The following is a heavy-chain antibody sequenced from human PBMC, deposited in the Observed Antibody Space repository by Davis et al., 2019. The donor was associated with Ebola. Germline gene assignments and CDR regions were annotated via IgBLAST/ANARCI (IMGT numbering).Heavy chain of an antibody. J-gene: IGHJ4*02. D-gene: IGHD1-26*01. V-gene: IGHV1-3*01. CDR3: AKQRGVGAIDYDY. Sequence: SVTVPCKASLYTFTSYAMHWVRPAPGQRLEWMGWINPGNGNTKHSQKFQGRVPITRNTSISTAYMELGSLRSEDTAVYYCAKQRGVGAIDYDYWGRGTVVTVSA. CDR1: LYTFTSYA. CDR2: INPGNGNT.